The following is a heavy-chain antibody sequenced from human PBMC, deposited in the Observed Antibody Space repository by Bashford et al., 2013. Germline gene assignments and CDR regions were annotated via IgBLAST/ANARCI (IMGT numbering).Heavy chain of an antibody. V-gene: IGHV1-69*01. CDR2: IIPIFNTA. D-gene: IGHD2-21*01. Sequence: WVRQAPGQGLEWMGGIIPIFNTANNAQKFQGRVTITADESTSTAYMELSSLRSEDTAVYYCAREVRGAYCGGDCYSQRLKYYYGMDVWGQGTTVTVSS. J-gene: IGHJ6*02. CDR3: AREVRGAYCGGDCYSQRLKYYYGMDV.